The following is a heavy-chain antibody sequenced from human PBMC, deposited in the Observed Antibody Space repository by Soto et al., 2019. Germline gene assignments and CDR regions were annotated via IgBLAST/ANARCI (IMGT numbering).Heavy chain of an antibody. V-gene: IGHV1-8*01. CDR1: GYSFSDYD. D-gene: IGHD1-20*01. CDR2: MNPNSGNT. CDR3: ARDYRYNWNDEGWFDP. Sequence: QVQLVQSGAEVKKPGASVKVSCKASGYSFSDYDINWVRQATGQGPEWMGWMNPNSGNTGYAQKFQGRVTMTRNTSINTAYMELSSLGSEDTAVYYCARDYRYNWNDEGWFDPWGQGTLVTVSS. J-gene: IGHJ5*02.